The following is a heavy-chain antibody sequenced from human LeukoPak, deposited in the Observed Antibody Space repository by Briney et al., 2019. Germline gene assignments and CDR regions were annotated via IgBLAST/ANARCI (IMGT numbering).Heavy chain of an antibody. CDR1: GFTFSSCA. D-gene: IGHD4-17*01. Sequence: GGSLRLSCAASGFTFSSCAMCWVRQAPGKGLEWVSTISSSATSTYYADSVKGRFTISRDNSKDTLYLQMNSLRAEDTAIYYCAKDGDYGFEYWGQGTLVTVSS. CDR3: AKDGDYGFEY. J-gene: IGHJ4*02. V-gene: IGHV3-23*01. CDR2: ISSSATST.